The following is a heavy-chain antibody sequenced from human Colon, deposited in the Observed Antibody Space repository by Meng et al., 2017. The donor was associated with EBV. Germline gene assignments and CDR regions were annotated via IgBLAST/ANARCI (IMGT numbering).Heavy chain of an antibody. CDR3: ARVSGRSFDP. Sequence: HGQLQESGPVLVKPSATLSLTCTASGDSVATGRYYWSWIRQPPGKGLEWIAYIYYIGGTNYNPSLKSRLTISLDTSKNQFSLSLRSVTAADTAVYYCARVSGRSFDPWGQGTLVTVSS. CDR2: IYYIGGT. J-gene: IGHJ5*02. V-gene: IGHV4-61*01. D-gene: IGHD3-10*01. CDR1: GDSVATGRYY.